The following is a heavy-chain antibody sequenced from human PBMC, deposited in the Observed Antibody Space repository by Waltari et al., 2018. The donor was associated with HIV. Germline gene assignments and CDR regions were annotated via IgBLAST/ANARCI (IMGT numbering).Heavy chain of an antibody. Sequence: QVQLQQSGAGLLKPSETLSLTCAVYGGSCSGYYWSWIRQPPGKGLEWIGEINHSGSTNYNPSLKSRVTISVDTSKNQFSLKLSSVTAADTAVYYCARGLLRRGTRYYFDYWGQGTLVTVSS. CDR1: GGSCSGYY. CDR3: ARGLLRRGTRYYFDY. D-gene: IGHD2-2*01. J-gene: IGHJ4*02. CDR2: INHSGST. V-gene: IGHV4-34*01.